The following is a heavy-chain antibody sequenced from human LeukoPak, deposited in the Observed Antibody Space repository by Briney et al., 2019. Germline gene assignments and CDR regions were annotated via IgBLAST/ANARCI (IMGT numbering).Heavy chain of an antibody. D-gene: IGHD3-3*01. CDR1: GDSISTDNYF. V-gene: IGHV4-39*01. CDR3: ARHPSGSAFDF. CDR2: IFYRGKT. Sequence: PSETLSLTCTVSGDSISTDNYFWSWIRQPPGKGLEWIGTIFYRGKTYYNPSLRSRVSLSVDTSKNQFSLGLSSVTAADTAVYYCARHPSGSAFDFWGQGTLATVSS. J-gene: IGHJ4*02.